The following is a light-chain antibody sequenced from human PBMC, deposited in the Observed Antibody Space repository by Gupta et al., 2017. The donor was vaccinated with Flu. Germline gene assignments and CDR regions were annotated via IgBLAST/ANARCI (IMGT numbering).Light chain of an antibody. CDR3: QQYHTYPPT. CDR1: QGLSYY. V-gene: IGKV1-16*01. CDR2: AAS. Sequence: GDRGTVTCRASQGLSYYLAWYQHKPGQAPKSLIYAASSLQSGVPSRFSASGSGTDFSLTITNLQPEDFATYYCQQYHTYPPTFGGGTRVEIK. J-gene: IGKJ4*01.